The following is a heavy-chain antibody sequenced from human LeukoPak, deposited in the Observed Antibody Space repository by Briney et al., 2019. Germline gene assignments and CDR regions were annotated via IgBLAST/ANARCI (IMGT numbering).Heavy chain of an antibody. CDR2: IIPILGIA. D-gene: IGHD1-26*01. V-gene: IGHV1-69*04. CDR1: GGTFSSYA. CDR3: ARDRRSGSYYVAGDY. Sequence: ASLKVSCKASGGTFSSYAISWVRQAPGQGLEWMGRIIPILGIANYAQKFQGRVTITADKSTSTAYMELSSLRSEDTAVYYCARDRRSGSYYVAGDYWGQGTLVTVSS. J-gene: IGHJ4*02.